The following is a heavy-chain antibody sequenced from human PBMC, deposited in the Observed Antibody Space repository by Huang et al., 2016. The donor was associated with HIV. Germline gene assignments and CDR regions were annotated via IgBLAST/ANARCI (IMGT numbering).Heavy chain of an antibody. CDR2: IGGNSGDM. CDR1: GFAFSQYA. J-gene: IGHJ4*02. D-gene: IGHD2-8*01. Sequence: VQLVESGGGLVQPGWSLRLSCAASGFAFSQYAVHWVRQSRGKGLGWVSGIGGNSGDMAYAAAVRGRFVISRDNAKKSLYLKMNGLRLEDTALYFCVIMDDYFDYWGQGVLVGVSS. V-gene: IGHV3-9*01. CDR3: VIMDDYFDY.